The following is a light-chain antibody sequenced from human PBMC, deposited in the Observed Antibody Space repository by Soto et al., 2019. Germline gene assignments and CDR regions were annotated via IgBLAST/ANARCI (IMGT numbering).Light chain of an antibody. CDR3: QHYRSAQMT. Sequence: DIQMTQSPSSLSASVGDRVTITCRASQGVANYLGWYQQKPGKVPKALIYGVSPLQSGVPSRFSGSGSDTDFTLTISSMQPEDAATYYCQHYRSAQMTFGQGTKVEIK. CDR2: GVS. J-gene: IGKJ1*01. CDR1: QGVANY. V-gene: IGKV1-27*01.